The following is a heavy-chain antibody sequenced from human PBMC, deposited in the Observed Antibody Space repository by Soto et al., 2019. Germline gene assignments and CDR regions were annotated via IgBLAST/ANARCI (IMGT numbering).Heavy chain of an antibody. D-gene: IGHD5-12*01. CDR2: IIPKLGSA. J-gene: IGHJ4*02. CDR3: ARGGEGYNFGAVY. V-gene: IGHV1-69*01. CDR1: GGGNLRDYR. Sequence: QVQLVQSGAEVKEPGSSVKVSGKASGGGNLRDYRTTWVRRAPGQGLEWMGGIIPKLGSAHYAQKFQGRVTITADESTNSVYMELRSLRSDDTAVYYCARGGEGYNFGAVYWGQGTPVTVSS.